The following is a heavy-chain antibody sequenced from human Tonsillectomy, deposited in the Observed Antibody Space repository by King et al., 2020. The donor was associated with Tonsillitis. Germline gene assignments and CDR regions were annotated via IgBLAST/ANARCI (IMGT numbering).Heavy chain of an antibody. Sequence: VQLVESGGGLVKPGGSLRLSCAASGFTFTNAWMSWVRQAPGKGLEWVGRIKKKTDGGTTDYAAPVKGRFTISRDDSKNTLYLQMNSLQSEDTAVYYCTTGVFDMITFGGVIVLDYWGQGTLVTVSS. CDR3: TTGVFDMITFGGVIVLDY. CDR1: GFTFTNAW. CDR2: IKKKTDGGTT. V-gene: IGHV3-15*01. D-gene: IGHD3-16*02. J-gene: IGHJ4*02.